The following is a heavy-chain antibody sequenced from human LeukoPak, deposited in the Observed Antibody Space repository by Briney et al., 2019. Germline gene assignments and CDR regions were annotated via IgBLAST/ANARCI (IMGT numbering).Heavy chain of an antibody. CDR3: AKDLGTPGYNFDC. Sequence: GGSLRLSCAASGFTFSDYDMHWVRQAPGKGLEWVAFMRYDGSNKFYADSVEGRFTISRDNSKNTLYLQMSSLRAEDTAVFYCAKDLGTPGYNFDCLGQGTLVTVSS. D-gene: IGHD5-24*01. CDR2: MRYDGSNK. V-gene: IGHV3-30*02. J-gene: IGHJ5*01. CDR1: GFTFSDYD.